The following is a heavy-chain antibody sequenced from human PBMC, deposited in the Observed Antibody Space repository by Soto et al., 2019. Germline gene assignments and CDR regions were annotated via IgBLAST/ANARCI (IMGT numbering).Heavy chain of an antibody. CDR1: GGSISSGGYY. J-gene: IGHJ4*02. D-gene: IGHD3-9*01. V-gene: IGHV4-31*03. CDR3: ASFPISGYFDWLGTDY. Sequence: TLSLTCTVSGGSISSGGYYWSWIRQHPGKGLEWIGYIYYSGSTYYNPSHKSRVTISVDTSKNQFSLKLSSVTAADTAVYYCASFPISGYFDWLGTDYWGQGTLVTVSS. CDR2: IYYSGST.